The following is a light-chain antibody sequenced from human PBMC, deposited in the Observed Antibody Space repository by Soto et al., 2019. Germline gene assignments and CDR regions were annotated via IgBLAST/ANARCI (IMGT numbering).Light chain of an antibody. V-gene: IGKV3-15*01. Sequence: EIVMTQSPATLSLSPGERATLSRRASQSVSSNLAWYQQKPGQAPRLLIYGASTRATGIQARFSGSGSGTEFTLTISSVQSEDFAVYYCQQYNNWPPWTFGQGTKVDIK. CDR2: GAS. CDR3: QQYNNWPPWT. CDR1: QSVSSN. J-gene: IGKJ1*01.